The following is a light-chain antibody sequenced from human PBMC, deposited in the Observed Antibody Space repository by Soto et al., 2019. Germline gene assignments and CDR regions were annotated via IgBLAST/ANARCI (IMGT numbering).Light chain of an antibody. CDR1: QSVRSN. CDR2: DAS. CDR3: QQYNDWPPYT. Sequence: EIVMTQSPASLSVSPGARATLSCRASQSVRSNLAWYQQRPGQAPRLLIYDASKRAPGIPARFSGSGSGTDFTLTISRLQSEDFAVYYCQQYNDWPPYTFGQGTKVDIK. J-gene: IGKJ2*01. V-gene: IGKV3-15*01.